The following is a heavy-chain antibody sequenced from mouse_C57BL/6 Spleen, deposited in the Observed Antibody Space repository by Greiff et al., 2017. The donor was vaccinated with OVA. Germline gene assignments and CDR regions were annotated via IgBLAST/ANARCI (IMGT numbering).Heavy chain of an antibody. CDR1: GFTFSDYG. V-gene: IGHV5-17*01. D-gene: IGHD2-1*01. Sequence: EVKVVESGGGLVKPGGSLKLSCAASGFTFSDYGMHWVRQAPEKGLEWVAYISSGSSTIYYADTVKGRFTISRDNAKNTLFLQMTSLRSEDTAMYYCARTLYNFPYYYAMDYWGQGTSVTVSS. CDR2: ISSGSSTI. J-gene: IGHJ4*01. CDR3: ARTLYNFPYYYAMDY.